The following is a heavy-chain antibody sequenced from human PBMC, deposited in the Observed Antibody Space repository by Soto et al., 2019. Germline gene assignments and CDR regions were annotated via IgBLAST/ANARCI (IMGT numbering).Heavy chain of an antibody. CDR1: GFTFISYC. V-gene: IGHV3-7*01. D-gene: IGHD2-8*01. J-gene: IGHJ4*01. Sequence: GGSXRLSCAASGFTFISYCMIWVRQAPGKGLEWVANIKQDGSDKYYVDSVKGRFKLSRDQAQNSMNLQIKNLTPEDTAIYLCARVEYGNVFIFEQWGEGTLV. CDR3: ARVEYGNVFIFEQ. CDR2: IKQDGSDK.